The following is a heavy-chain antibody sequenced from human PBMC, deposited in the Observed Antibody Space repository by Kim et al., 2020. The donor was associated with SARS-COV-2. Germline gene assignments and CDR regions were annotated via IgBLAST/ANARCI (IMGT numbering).Heavy chain of an antibody. CDR2: IIPIFGTA. J-gene: IGHJ6*02. CDR1: GGTFSSYA. CDR3: ARVNGGNSPQYYYYYYGMDV. V-gene: IGHV1-69*13. Sequence: SVKVSCKASGGTFSSYAISWVRQAPGQGLEWMGGIIPIFGTANYAQKFQGRVTITADESTSTAYMELSSLRSGDTAVYYCARVNGGNSPQYYYYYYGMDVWGQGTTVTVSS. D-gene: IGHD2-21*02.